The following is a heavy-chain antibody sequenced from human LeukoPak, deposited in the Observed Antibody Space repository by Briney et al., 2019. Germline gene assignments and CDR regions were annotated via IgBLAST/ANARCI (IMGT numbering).Heavy chain of an antibody. Sequence: GGSLRLSCAASGFSFSNHWMHWVRQVPGKGLVWVSRINSDGSSTAYADSVKGRFTIFRDNAKNTLYLQMNSLRDEDTAVYYCTRDVSQSSSWYGEFDYWGQGTQVTVSS. V-gene: IGHV3-74*03. CDR2: INSDGSST. J-gene: IGHJ4*02. CDR3: TRDVSQSSSWYGEFDY. CDR1: GFSFSNHW. D-gene: IGHD6-13*01.